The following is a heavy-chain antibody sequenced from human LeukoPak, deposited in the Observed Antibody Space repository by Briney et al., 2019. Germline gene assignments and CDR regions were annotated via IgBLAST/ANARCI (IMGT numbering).Heavy chain of an antibody. CDR3: ARDAAGTNYYYYYYMDV. CDR1: GFTFSTYA. J-gene: IGHJ6*03. V-gene: IGHV3-23*01. CDR2: ISGSGGST. Sequence: GGSLRLSCAASGFTFSTYAMSWVRQAPGKGLEWVSAISGSGGSTYYADSVKGRFTISRDNSKNTLYLQMGSLRAEDMAVYYCARDAAGTNYYYYYYMDVWGKGTTVTISS. D-gene: IGHD6-13*01.